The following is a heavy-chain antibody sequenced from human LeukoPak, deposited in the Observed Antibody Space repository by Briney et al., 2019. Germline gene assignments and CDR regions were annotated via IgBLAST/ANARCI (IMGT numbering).Heavy chain of an antibody. CDR3: AKGGAATVIHIDY. CDR2: ISGGSVST. V-gene: IGHV3-23*01. Sequence: GGTLRLSCVASGFTFSSYAMSWVRQASGKGLEWVSGISGGSVSTYYADSVKGRFTISRDNSKNTLYLQMNSLRAEDTAVYYCAKGGAATVIHIDYWGQGTLVTVSS. D-gene: IGHD4-17*01. J-gene: IGHJ4*02. CDR1: GFTFSSYA.